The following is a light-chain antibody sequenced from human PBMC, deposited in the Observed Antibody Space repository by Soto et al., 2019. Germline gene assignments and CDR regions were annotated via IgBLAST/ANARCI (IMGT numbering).Light chain of an antibody. CDR2: DAS. Sequence: PATLSLSPGERATLSCRASQSVSSYLAWYQQKPGQAPRLLIYDASNRATGIPARSSGSGSGTDFTLTISSLEPEDFAVYYCQQRSNWPSITFGQGTRLEIK. CDR1: QSVSSY. J-gene: IGKJ5*01. CDR3: QQRSNWPSIT. V-gene: IGKV3-11*01.